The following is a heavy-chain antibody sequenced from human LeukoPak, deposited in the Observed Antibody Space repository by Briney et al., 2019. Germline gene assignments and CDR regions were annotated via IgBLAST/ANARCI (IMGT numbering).Heavy chain of an antibody. J-gene: IGHJ6*03. Sequence: ASVKVSCKASGYTFTSYGISWVRQAPGQGLEWMGWISAYNGNTNYAQKLQGRVTMTTDTSTSTAYMELRSLRSDDTAVYYCARDKEPKYCSGGSCLYYYYYYMDVWGKGTTVTVS. CDR3: ARDKEPKYCSGGSCLYYYYYYMDV. CDR2: ISAYNGNT. CDR1: GYTFTSYG. D-gene: IGHD2-15*01. V-gene: IGHV1-18*01.